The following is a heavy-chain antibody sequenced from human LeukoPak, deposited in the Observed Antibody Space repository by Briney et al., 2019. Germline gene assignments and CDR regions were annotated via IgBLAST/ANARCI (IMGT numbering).Heavy chain of an antibody. CDR1: GFTFSSYA. D-gene: IGHD3-22*01. J-gene: IGHJ6*02. CDR2: ISGSGGST. CDR3: AKDGEKDSCGFRGYGMDV. Sequence: GGSLRLSCAASGFTFSSYAMSWVRQAPGKGLEWVSAISGSGGSTYYADSVKGRFTISRDNSKNTLYLQMNSLRAEDTAVYYCAKDGEKDSCGFRGYGMDVWGQGTTVTASS. V-gene: IGHV3-23*01.